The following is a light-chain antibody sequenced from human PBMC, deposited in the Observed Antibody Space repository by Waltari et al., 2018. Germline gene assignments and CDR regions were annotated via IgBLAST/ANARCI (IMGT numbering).Light chain of an antibody. CDR3: QQGSSFPPT. CDR1: QGISSW. Sequence: DIQMTQSPSSVSASVGDRVTITCRASQGISSWLAWYQQKPGKGPNLLIFGASNLQSGVPSRFRGSGSGTDFTLTISGLQPEDSATYFCQQGSSFPPTFGQGTIVEIK. V-gene: IGKV1-12*01. J-gene: IGKJ1*01. CDR2: GAS.